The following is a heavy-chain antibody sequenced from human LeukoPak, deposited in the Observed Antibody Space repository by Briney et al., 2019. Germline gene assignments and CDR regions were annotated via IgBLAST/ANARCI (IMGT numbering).Heavy chain of an antibody. D-gene: IGHD3-16*01. CDR1: GFTVSSNY. J-gene: IGHJ3*02. V-gene: IGHV3-53*01. Sequence: GGSLRLSCAASGFTVSSNYMSWVRQAPGKGLEWVSIIYSGGSTYYADSVKGRFTISRDNSKNTLYLQMNSLRAEDTAVYYCAKMRGIRGRDAFDIWGQGTMVTVSS. CDR2: IYSGGST. CDR3: AKMRGIRGRDAFDI.